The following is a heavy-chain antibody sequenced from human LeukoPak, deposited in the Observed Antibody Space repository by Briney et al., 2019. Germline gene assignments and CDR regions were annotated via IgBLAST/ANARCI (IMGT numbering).Heavy chain of an antibody. CDR2: ISYDGSNK. V-gene: IGHV3-30*18. CDR3: AKEYSSSIAY. CDR1: GFTFSSYG. Sequence: GGSLRLSCAASGFTFSSYGMHWVRQAPGKGLEWVAVISYDGSNKYYADSVKGRFTISRDNSKNTLYLQMNSLRAEDTAVYYCAKEYSSSIAYWGQGTLVTVSS. D-gene: IGHD6-6*01. J-gene: IGHJ4*02.